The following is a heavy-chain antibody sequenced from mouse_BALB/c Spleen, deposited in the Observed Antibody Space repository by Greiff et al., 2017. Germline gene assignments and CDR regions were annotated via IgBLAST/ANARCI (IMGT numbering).Heavy chain of an antibody. CDR1: GYSFTSYY. J-gene: IGHJ3*01. D-gene: IGHD2-4*01. CDR2: IDPFNGGT. V-gene: IGHV1-28*01. Sequence: EVQLQQSGPELMKPGASVKISCKASGYSFTSYYMHWVKQSHGKSLEWIGYIDPFNGGTSYNQKFKGKATLTVDKSSSTAYMHLSSLTSEDSAVYYCARYDYDGAWFAYWGQGTLVTVSA. CDR3: ARYDYDGAWFAY.